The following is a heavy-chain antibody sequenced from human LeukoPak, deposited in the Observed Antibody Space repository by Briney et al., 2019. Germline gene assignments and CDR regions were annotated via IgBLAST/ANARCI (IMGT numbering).Heavy chain of an antibody. D-gene: IGHD6-13*01. CDR3: ARDGIAAAGTHNFDY. CDR2: ISYDGSNK. CDR1: GFTFSSYA. Sequence: PPGGSLRLSCAASGFTFSSYAMHWVRQAPGKGLEWVAVISYDGSNKYYADSVKGRFTISRDNSKNTLYLQMSSLRAEDTAVYYCARDGIAAAGTHNFDYWGQGTLVTVSS. J-gene: IGHJ4*02. V-gene: IGHV3-30*04.